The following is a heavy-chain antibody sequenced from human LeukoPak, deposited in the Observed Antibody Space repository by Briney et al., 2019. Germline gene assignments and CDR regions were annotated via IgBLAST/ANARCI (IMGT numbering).Heavy chain of an antibody. CDR3: ARQITDQSSGYDSIDY. V-gene: IGHV5-51*01. CDR1: GYRFTTYW. D-gene: IGHD5-12*01. CDR2: IYPGDSDT. Sequence: GESLKISCKASGYRFTTYWIGWVRQMPGKGLEWMGIIYPGDSDTRYSPSFEGQVTISADKSITTAYLQWSSLRASDIAMYYCARQITDQSSGYDSIDYWGQGTLVTVSS. J-gene: IGHJ4*02.